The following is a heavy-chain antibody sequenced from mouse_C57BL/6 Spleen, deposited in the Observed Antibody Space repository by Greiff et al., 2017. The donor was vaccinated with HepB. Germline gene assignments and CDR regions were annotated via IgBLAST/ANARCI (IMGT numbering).Heavy chain of an antibody. CDR3: ARSAPYYAIDY. CDR1: GYTFTSYW. CDR2: IDPSDSYT. V-gene: IGHV1-50*01. J-gene: IGHJ4*01. Sequence: QVQLQQPGAELVKPGASVKLSCKASGYTFTSYWMQWVKQRPGQGLEWIGEIDPSDSYTNYNQKFKGKATLTVDTSSSTAYMKLSSLTSEDSAVYYWARSAPYYAIDYWGQGTSVTVSS.